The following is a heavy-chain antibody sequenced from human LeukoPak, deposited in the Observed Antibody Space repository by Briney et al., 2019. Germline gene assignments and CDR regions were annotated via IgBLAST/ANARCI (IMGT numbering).Heavy chain of an antibody. CDR3: AKDAVVRGVSPYYYYMDV. V-gene: IGHV3-48*03. Sequence: PGGSLRLSCAASGFTFSSYEMNWVRQAPGKGLEWVSYISSSGSTIYYADSVKGRFTISRDNSKNTLYLQMNSLRAEDTAVYYCAKDAVVRGVSPYYYYMDVWGKGTTVTISS. J-gene: IGHJ6*03. CDR1: GFTFSSYE. CDR2: ISSSGSTI. D-gene: IGHD3-10*01.